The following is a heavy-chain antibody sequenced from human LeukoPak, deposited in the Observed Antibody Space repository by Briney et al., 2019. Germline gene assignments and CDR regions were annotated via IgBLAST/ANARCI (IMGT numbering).Heavy chain of an antibody. Sequence: SETLSLTCTVSGGSIVGDYWSWIRQPPGKGLEWIAYIYYSGSTNYNPSLKSRVTISVDTSKNQFSLRLSSVTAADTAVYYCARSRMWFDYWGQGALVTVSS. D-gene: IGHD1-14*01. J-gene: IGHJ4*02. CDR1: GGSIVGDY. CDR2: IYYSGST. V-gene: IGHV4-59*01. CDR3: ARSRMWFDY.